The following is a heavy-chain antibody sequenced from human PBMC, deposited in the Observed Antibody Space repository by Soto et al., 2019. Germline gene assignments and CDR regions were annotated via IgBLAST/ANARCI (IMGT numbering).Heavy chain of an antibody. Sequence: VQLVESGGCLVQPGGSLTLSCAASGFTVSSNYMTWVRQAPGTGLEWVSLSYSGGSTYYADSVKGRFTISRDNSKNTLYLQMNRLRAEDTAVYYCAGTSSLDYWGQGTLVTVSS. CDR2: SYSGGST. D-gene: IGHD3-10*01. CDR3: AGTSSLDY. J-gene: IGHJ4*02. CDR1: GFTVSSNY. V-gene: IGHV3-66*01.